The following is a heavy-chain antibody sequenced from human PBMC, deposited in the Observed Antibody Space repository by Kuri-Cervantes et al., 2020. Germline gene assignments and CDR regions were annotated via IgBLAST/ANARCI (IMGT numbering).Heavy chain of an antibody. CDR3: ASLPYSSGSFS. CDR1: GFTFSGYA. CDR2: ISGSGGST. J-gene: IGHJ5*02. Sequence: GGSLRLSCAASGFTFSGYAMSWVRQAPGKGLEWVSAISGSGGSTYYADSVKGRFTISRDNAKNTLYLQMNSLRAEDTAVYYCASLPYSSGSFSWGQGTLVTVSS. D-gene: IGHD6-19*01. V-gene: IGHV3-23*01.